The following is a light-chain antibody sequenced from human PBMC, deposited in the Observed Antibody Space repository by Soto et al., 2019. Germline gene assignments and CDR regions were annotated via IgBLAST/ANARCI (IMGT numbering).Light chain of an antibody. CDR3: QKYNNWPLT. CDR2: GAS. J-gene: IGKJ4*01. CDR1: QSVSNN. V-gene: IGKV3-15*01. Sequence: EKVMTQSPATLSVSPGEGATLSCRASQSVSNNLAWYQQKPGQAPRLLIYGASTRAAGIPARFSGSGSGTEFTLTISSLHSEDFAVYYCQKYNNWPLTFGGGTKVEIK.